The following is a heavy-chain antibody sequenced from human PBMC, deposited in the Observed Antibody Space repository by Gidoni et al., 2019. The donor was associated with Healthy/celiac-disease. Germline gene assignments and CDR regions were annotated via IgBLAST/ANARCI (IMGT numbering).Heavy chain of an antibody. CDR1: GFTFYDYA. V-gene: IGHV3-9*01. J-gene: IGHJ4*02. D-gene: IGHD3-22*01. CDR2: ISWNSGSI. CDR3: AKGHSYDSREPFDY. Sequence: EVQLVESGGGLVQPGRSLRLSCSAAGFTFYDYAMHWVRQAPGKGLEWVSGISWNSGSIGYADSVKGRFTISRDNAKNSLYLQMNSLRAEDTALYYCAKGHSYDSREPFDYWGQGTLVTVSS.